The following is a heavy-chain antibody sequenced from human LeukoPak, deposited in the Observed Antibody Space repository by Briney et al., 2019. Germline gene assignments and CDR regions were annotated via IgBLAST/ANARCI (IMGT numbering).Heavy chain of an antibody. Sequence: GGSLRLSCAASGFTFSTYEMNWVRQAPGRGLQWVSYINNSGRNIYYVDSVKGRFTISRDNAKNSLYLQMNSLRAEDTAVYYCARLRNDYGSGSSGFMDVWGKGTTVTISS. D-gene: IGHD3-10*01. V-gene: IGHV3-48*03. J-gene: IGHJ6*03. CDR2: INNSGRNI. CDR3: ARLRNDYGSGSSGFMDV. CDR1: GFTFSTYE.